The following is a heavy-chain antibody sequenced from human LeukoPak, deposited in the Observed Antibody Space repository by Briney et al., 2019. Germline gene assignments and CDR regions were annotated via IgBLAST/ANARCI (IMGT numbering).Heavy chain of an antibody. CDR2: IIPILGIA. Sequence: SVKVSRKASGGTFSSYAISWVRQAPGQGLEWMGRIIPILGIANYAQKFQGRVTITADKSTSTAYMELSSLRSEDTAVYYCARSGKGYCSSTSCYFSPFDPWGQGTLVTVSS. V-gene: IGHV1-69*04. CDR3: ARSGKGYCSSTSCYFSPFDP. J-gene: IGHJ5*02. D-gene: IGHD2-2*01. CDR1: GGTFSSYA.